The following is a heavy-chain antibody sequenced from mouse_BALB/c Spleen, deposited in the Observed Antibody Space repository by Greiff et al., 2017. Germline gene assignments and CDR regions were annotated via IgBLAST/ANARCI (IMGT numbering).Heavy chain of an antibody. CDR2: ISYSGST. CDR3: ARKGYYEAMDY. CDR1: GYSITSDYA. Sequence: DVQLQESGPGLVKPSQSLSLTCTVTGYSITSDYAWNWIRQFPGNKLEWMGYISYSGSTSYNPSLKSRISITRDTSKNQFFLQLNSVTTEDTATYYCARKGYYEAMDYWGQGTSVTVSS. D-gene: IGHD2-3*01. V-gene: IGHV3-2*02. J-gene: IGHJ4*01.